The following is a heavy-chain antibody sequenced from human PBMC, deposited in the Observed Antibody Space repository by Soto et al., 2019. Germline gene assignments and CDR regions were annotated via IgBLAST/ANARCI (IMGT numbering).Heavy chain of an antibody. J-gene: IGHJ4*02. CDR1: GGSISSYY. CDR3: ASYRGIGTLDY. CDR2: IYYSGST. D-gene: IGHD3-16*02. V-gene: IGHV4-59*01. Sequence: SETLSLTCTVSGGSISSYYWSWIRQPPGKGLEWIGYIYYSGSTNYNPSLKSRVTISVDTSKNQFSLKLSSVTAADTAVYYCASYRGIGTLDYWGQGTLVTVSS.